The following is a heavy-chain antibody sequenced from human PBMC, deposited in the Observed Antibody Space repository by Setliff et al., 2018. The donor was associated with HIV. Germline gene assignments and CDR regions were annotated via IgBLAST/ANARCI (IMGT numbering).Heavy chain of an antibody. CDR3: ARLSVVTATRIYYFDY. J-gene: IGHJ4*02. Sequence: GESLKISCKGSGYSFTNYWIGWVRQRPGKGLEWMGIIYPGDSDTRYSPSFQGQVTISANKSISTAYLQWSSLKASDTAMYYCARLSVVTATRIYYFDYWGQGTLVTVSS. CDR1: GYSFTNYW. V-gene: IGHV5-51*01. D-gene: IGHD2-21*02. CDR2: IYPGDSDT.